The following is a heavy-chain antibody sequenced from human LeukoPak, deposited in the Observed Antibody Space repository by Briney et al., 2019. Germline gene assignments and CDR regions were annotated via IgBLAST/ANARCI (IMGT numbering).Heavy chain of an antibody. D-gene: IGHD2-15*01. CDR3: AKDPGFYCSGGSCYEYYFDY. V-gene: IGHV3-43*02. CDR1: GFTFDDYA. J-gene: IGHJ4*02. Sequence: GGSLRLSCAASGFTFDDYAMHWVRRAPGKGLEWVSLISGDGGSTYYADSVKGRFTISRDNSKNSLYLQMNSLRTEDTALYYCAKDPGFYCSGGSCYEYYFDYWGQGTLVTVSS. CDR2: ISGDGGST.